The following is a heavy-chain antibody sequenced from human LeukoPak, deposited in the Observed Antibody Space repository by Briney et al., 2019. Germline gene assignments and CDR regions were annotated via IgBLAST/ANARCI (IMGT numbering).Heavy chain of an antibody. CDR1: GYTFTGYY. D-gene: IGHD1-26*01. CDR2: INPNSGGT. J-gene: IGHJ5*02. CDR3: ARGSSIVTSTIDWFDP. V-gene: IGHV1-2*02. Sequence: ASVKDSCNSSGYTFTGYYMHWVRQAPGQGLEWMGWINPNSGGTHYAQKFQGRVTMTRDTSINTAYMELSRLRSDDTAIYYCARGSSIVTSTIDWFDPWGQGALVAVSS.